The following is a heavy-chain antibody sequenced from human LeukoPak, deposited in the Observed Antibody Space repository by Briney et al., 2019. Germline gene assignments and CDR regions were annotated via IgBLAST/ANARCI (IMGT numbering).Heavy chain of an antibody. CDR3: AKNRGYSYVQDAFDI. V-gene: IGHV3-30*02. D-gene: IGHD5-18*01. CDR1: GFTISSHG. J-gene: IGHJ3*02. CDR2: IRYDGNNK. Sequence: GGSLRLSCGASGFTISSHGMHWVRQAPGKGLEWLAFIRYDGNNKYYADSVKGRFSISRDNSRNTLYLQMNSLRAEDTAVYYCAKNRGYSYVQDAFDIWGQGTMITVSS.